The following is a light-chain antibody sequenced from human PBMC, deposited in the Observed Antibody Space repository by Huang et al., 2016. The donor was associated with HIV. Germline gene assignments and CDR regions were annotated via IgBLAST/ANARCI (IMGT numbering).Light chain of an antibody. CDR2: GAS. Sequence: EIVMTQSPATLSVSPGERATLSCRASQSVSSNLAWYQQKPGQAPRLLISGASTRDTGIPARFSGSGSGTEFTLTISSLQSEDFAVYYCQQYNNWPRTFGQGTKVEIK. CDR3: QQYNNWPRT. CDR1: QSVSSN. V-gene: IGKV3-15*01. J-gene: IGKJ1*01.